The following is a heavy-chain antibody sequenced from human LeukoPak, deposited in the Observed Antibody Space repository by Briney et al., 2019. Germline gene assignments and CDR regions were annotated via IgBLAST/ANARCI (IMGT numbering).Heavy chain of an antibody. V-gene: IGHV1-18*01. CDR1: GGTFSSYT. D-gene: IGHD6-13*01. CDR3: ARDGSSSWYTS. J-gene: IGHJ4*02. Sequence: GASVKVSCKASGGTFSSYTISWVRQAPGQGLEWMGWIQPYSGNTNYAQKLQGRVTMTTDTSTSTAYMDLRSLRSDDTAVYYCARDGSSSWYTSWGQGTLVTVSS. CDR2: IQPYSGNT.